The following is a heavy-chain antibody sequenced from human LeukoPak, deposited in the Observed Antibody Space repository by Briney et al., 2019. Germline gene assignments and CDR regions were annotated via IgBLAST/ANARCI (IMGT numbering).Heavy chain of an antibody. CDR2: VGSSSSSI. J-gene: IGHJ4*02. CDR3: ARENGEAFDY. CDR1: GLTISSYS. V-gene: IGHV3-21*01. Sequence: PGGSLRLSCAASGLTISSYSMNWARQAPGKGLEWVSSVGSSSSSIYYAESVKGRFTISRDNAKNSLYLQMNSLRAEDAAVYYCARENGEAFDYWGQGTLVTVSS. D-gene: IGHD4-17*01.